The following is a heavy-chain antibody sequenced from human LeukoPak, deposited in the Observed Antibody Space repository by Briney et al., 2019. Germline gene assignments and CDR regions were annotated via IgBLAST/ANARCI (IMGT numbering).Heavy chain of an antibody. Sequence: GRYLRLSCAASGFSFSDYAMHWVRQAPGKGLEWVSAISGSGPFSNSAATTYYADSVKGRFTISRDNSRNTLYLQMNSLRADDTAVYFCAKVEYGLVSFIDPWGQGTLVIVSS. D-gene: IGHD3-9*01. V-gene: IGHV3-23*01. J-gene: IGHJ5*02. CDR1: GFSFSDYA. CDR2: ISGSGPFSNSAATT. CDR3: AKVEYGLVSFIDP.